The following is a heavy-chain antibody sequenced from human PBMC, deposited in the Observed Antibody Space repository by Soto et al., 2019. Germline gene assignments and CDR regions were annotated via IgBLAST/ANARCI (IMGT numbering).Heavy chain of an antibody. Sequence: GGSLRPSCAASGFTFSRHAMSWVRQAPGKGLEWVSAISGSGASTYYADSVKGRFTISRDNSKNTLYLQMNSLRAEDTAVYYCAHFDWFIDYWGQGTLVTVSS. J-gene: IGHJ4*02. V-gene: IGHV3-23*01. CDR3: AHFDWFIDY. CDR1: GFTFSRHA. D-gene: IGHD3-9*01. CDR2: ISGSGAST.